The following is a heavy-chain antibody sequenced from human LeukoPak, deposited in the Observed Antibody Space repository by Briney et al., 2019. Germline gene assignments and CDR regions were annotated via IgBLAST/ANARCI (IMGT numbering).Heavy chain of an antibody. Sequence: ASVKVSCKASGYTFTVYYMHWVRQAPGQGLEWMGWINPNSGGTNFAQKFQGRVTMTRDTSISTAYMEVSRLRSDDTAVYYCARGAHYHDSSEGYDYWGQGTLVTVSS. J-gene: IGHJ4*02. D-gene: IGHD3-22*01. CDR3: ARGAHYHDSSEGYDY. V-gene: IGHV1-2*02. CDR1: GYTFTVYY. CDR2: INPNSGGT.